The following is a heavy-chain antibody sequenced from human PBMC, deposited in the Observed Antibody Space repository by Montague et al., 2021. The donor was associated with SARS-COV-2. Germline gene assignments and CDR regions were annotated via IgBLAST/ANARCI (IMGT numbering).Heavy chain of an antibody. D-gene: IGHD1-20*01. CDR1: GGSISSSSYY. J-gene: IGHJ4*02. CDR3: ARTGGITGTTSLYYVY. CDR2: IYYSGTT. V-gene: IGHV4-39*02. Sequence: SETLSLTCTVSGGSISSSSYYWGWIRQPPGKGLEWIGSIYYSGTTYYNPSLKSRVTISVDTSKNHFSLKLSSVTAADTAVYYCARTGGITGTTSLYYVYWGQGTLVTVSS.